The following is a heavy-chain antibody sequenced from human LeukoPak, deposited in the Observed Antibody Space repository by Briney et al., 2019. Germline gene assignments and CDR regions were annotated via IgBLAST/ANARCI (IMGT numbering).Heavy chain of an antibody. CDR3: ARGDHSYGSYYFDY. J-gene: IGHJ4*02. CDR2: ISSSSSYI. CDR1: GFTFSSYS. V-gene: IGHV3-21*01. Sequence: KSGGSLRLSCAASGFTFSSYSMNWVRQAPGKGLEWVSSISSSSSYIYYADSVKGRFTISRDNAKNSLYLQMNSLRAEDTAVYYCARGDHSYGSYYFDYWGQGTLVTVSS. D-gene: IGHD5-18*01.